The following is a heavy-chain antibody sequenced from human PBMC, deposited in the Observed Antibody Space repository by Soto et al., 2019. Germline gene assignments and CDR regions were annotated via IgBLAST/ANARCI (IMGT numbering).Heavy chain of an antibody. CDR3: AGGDGVDYYGSGRYYYYYGMDV. CDR1: GDTFTSYY. D-gene: IGHD3-10*01. V-gene: IGHV1-46*01. CDR2: INPSGGST. Sequence: DPVWVSCKASGDTFTSYYRHWVRHAPGQGLEWMGIINPSGGSTTYAQKFQGRVTMTRDTSTSTVYMELSSLRSEDTAVYYCAGGDGVDYYGSGRYYYYYGMDVWGQ. J-gene: IGHJ6*02.